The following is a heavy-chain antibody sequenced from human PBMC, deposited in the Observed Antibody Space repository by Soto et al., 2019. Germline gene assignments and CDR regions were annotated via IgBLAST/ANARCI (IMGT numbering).Heavy chain of an antibody. Sequence: ASVKVSCKASGYTFTSYDINWVRQATGQGLEWMGWMNPNSGNTGYAQKFQGRVTMTRNTSISTAYMELSSLRSEDTAVYYCARPLDYGEAFDIWGQGTMVTISS. J-gene: IGHJ3*02. CDR2: MNPNSGNT. V-gene: IGHV1-8*01. CDR3: ARPLDYGEAFDI. CDR1: GYTFTSYD. D-gene: IGHD4-17*01.